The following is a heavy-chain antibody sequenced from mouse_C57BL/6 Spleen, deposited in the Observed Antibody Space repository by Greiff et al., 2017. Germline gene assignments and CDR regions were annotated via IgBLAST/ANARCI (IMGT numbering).Heavy chain of an antibody. D-gene: IGHD2-12*01. CDR3: TSYDGFAC. CDR1: GYTFTDYE. Sequence: VQLQQSGAELVRPGASVTLSCKASGYTFTDYEMHWVKQTPVHGLEWIGAIDPETGGTAYNQKFKGKAILTADKSSSTAYMELRSLTSEDSAVYYCTSYDGFACRGQGALVTVSA. J-gene: IGHJ3*01. V-gene: IGHV1-15*01. CDR2: IDPETGGT.